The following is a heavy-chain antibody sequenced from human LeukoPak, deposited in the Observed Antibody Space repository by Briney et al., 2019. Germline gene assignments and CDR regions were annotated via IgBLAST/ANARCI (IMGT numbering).Heavy chain of an antibody. CDR1: GGSIGVYY. CDR3: ARFSRWLPFEF. Sequence: PSETLSLTCSVSGGSIGVYYWYWIRQPAGKGLEWIGRMYSGGTSHYNPSLTSRVTMSVDTSKNQFSLKLNSVTAADTAVYYCARFSRWLPFEFWGQGTLVTVSS. CDR2: MYSGGTS. V-gene: IGHV4-4*07. J-gene: IGHJ4*02. D-gene: IGHD5-12*01.